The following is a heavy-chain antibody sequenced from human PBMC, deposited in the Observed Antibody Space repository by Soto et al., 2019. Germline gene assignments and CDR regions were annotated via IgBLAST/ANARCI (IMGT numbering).Heavy chain of an antibody. CDR2: ISYDGSNK. J-gene: IGHJ3*02. CDR3: ARDPFMGGHDAFDI. Sequence: GGSLRLSCAASGFTFSSYAMHWVRQAPGKGLEWVAVISYDGSNKYYADSVKGRFTISRDNSKNTLYLQMNSLRAEDTAVYYCARDPFMGGHDAFDIWGQGTMVTVSS. V-gene: IGHV3-30-3*01. CDR1: GFTFSSYA. D-gene: IGHD1-26*01.